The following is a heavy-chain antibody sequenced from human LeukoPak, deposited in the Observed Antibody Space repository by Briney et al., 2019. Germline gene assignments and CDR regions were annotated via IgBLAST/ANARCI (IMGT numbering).Heavy chain of an antibody. CDR3: ARDWDDYGDYVVFDY. V-gene: IGHV4-34*01. CDR1: GGSFSGYY. CDR2: INHSGST. Sequence: SETLSLTCAVYGGSFSGYYWSWIRQPPGKGLEWIGEINHSGSTNYNPSLKSRVTISVDTSKNQFSLKLSSVTAADTAVYYCARDWDDYGDYVVFDYWGQGTLVTVSS. D-gene: IGHD4-17*01. J-gene: IGHJ4*02.